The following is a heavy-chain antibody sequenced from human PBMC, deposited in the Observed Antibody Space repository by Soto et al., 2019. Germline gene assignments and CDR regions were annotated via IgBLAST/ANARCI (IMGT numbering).Heavy chain of an antibody. CDR1: GFTFSDYY. CDR2: ISSSGNTI. D-gene: IGHD2-2*01. V-gene: IGHV3-11*01. Sequence: QVQLVESGGGLVKPGGSLRLSCAASGFTFSDYYMSWIRQAPGKGLEWVSYISSSGNTIYYADSVKGRFTISRDNAKNSLYLQLNSLRAEDTAVYYCARVAVIVVVPAVPIDYWGQGTLVTVSS. J-gene: IGHJ4*02. CDR3: ARVAVIVVVPAVPIDY.